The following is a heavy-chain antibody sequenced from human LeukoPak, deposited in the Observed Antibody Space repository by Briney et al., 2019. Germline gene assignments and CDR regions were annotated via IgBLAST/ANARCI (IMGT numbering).Heavy chain of an antibody. Sequence: GGSLRLSCAASGFTFSTYSMSWVRQAPGKGLEWVSYISSSSSTIYYADSVKGRFTIPRDNGKNSLYLQMNSLRAEDTAVYYCATEMGDYWGQGTLVTVSS. CDR3: ATEMGDY. V-gene: IGHV3-48*01. CDR2: ISSSSSTI. D-gene: IGHD2-8*01. CDR1: GFTFSTYS. J-gene: IGHJ4*02.